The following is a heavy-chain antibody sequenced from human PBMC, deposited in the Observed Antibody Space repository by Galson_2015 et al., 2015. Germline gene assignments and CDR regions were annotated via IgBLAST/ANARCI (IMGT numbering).Heavy chain of an antibody. V-gene: IGHV3-11*01. CDR1: GFPFTDPY. CDR2: ISGSGTTI. Sequence: SLRLSCAASGFPFTDPYMTWLRQAPGKGLEWLSYISGSGTTIYYADSVKGRFTVSRDNAKNTLHLQMNSLRVEDTAVYYCARVPQSVTSYYGGGGSSYWYFDLWGRGTLVTVSS. J-gene: IGHJ2*01. D-gene: IGHD3-10*01. CDR3: ARVPQSVTSYYGGGGSSYWYFDL.